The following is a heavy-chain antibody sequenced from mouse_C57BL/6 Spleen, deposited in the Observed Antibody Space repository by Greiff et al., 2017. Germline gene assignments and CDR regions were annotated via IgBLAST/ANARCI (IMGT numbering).Heavy chain of an antibody. CDR1: GYAFSSSW. Sequence: QVQLKESGPELVKPGASVKISCKASGYAFSSSWMNWVKQRPGKGLEWIGRICPGDGDTNYNGKFKGKATLTADKSSSTAYMQLSSLTSEDSAVYFCARSGLTGYFDYWGQGTTLTVSS. CDR3: ARSGLTGYFDY. J-gene: IGHJ2*01. D-gene: IGHD4-1*01. V-gene: IGHV1-82*01. CDR2: ICPGDGDT.